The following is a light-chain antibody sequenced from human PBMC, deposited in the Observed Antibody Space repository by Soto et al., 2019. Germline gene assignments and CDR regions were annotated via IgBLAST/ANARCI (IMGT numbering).Light chain of an antibody. CDR1: QSVNTF. CDR2: DAS. CDR3: QQRNTWPT. Sequence: EIVLTQSPVTLSLSPGERATLSCRASQSVNTFLAWYQQKPDQAPRLLIYDASKRAPGIPARFSGSGSGADFTLTISSLEPEDFAVYYCQQRNTWPTFGQGTKLGIK. V-gene: IGKV3-11*01. J-gene: IGKJ2*01.